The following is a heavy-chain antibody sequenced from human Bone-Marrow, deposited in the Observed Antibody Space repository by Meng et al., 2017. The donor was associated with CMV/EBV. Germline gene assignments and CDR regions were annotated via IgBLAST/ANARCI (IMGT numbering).Heavy chain of an antibody. J-gene: IGHJ3*02. CDR3: ARVKYYEFWSGYYPLLDASDI. D-gene: IGHD3-3*01. V-gene: IGHV4-4*07. CDR2: IYTSGST. CDR1: GGSISSYY. Sequence: SETLSLTCTVSGGSISSYYWSWIRQPAGKRLEWIGRIYTSGSTNYNPSLKSRVTISVDTSKNQFSLKLTSVTAADTAVYYCARVKYYEFWSGYYPLLDASDIWGQGRRVTVSS.